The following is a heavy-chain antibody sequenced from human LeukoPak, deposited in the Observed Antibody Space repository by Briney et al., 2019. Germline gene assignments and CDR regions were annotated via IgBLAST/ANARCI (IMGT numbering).Heavy chain of an antibody. CDR1: GGSISRYH. D-gene: IGHD3-10*01. J-gene: IGHJ4*02. CDR2: IYTSGST. Sequence: SETLSLTCTVSGGSISRYHWSWIRQPAGKGLEWIGRIYTSGSTNYNPSLKSRVTMSVDTSENQFSLKLSSVTAADTAVYYCARTRGSGSDSRDYWGQGILVTVSS. CDR3: ARTRGSGSDSRDY. V-gene: IGHV4-4*07.